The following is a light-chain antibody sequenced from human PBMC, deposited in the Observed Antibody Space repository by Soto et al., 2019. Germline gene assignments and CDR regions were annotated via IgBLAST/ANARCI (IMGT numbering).Light chain of an antibody. V-gene: IGLV2-14*03. J-gene: IGLJ1*01. CDR3: SSYTTSNTRQIV. CDR1: SSDVGGYNY. Sequence: QSVLTQPACVSGSPVQSITISCTCTSSDVGGYNYVSWYQHHPGKAPKLMIYDVSNRPSGVSNRFSGSKSGNTASLTISGLQPEDEADYYCSSYTTSNTRQIVFGTGTKVPVL. CDR2: DVS.